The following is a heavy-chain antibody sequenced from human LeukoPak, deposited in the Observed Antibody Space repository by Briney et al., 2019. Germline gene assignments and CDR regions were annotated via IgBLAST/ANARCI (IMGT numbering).Heavy chain of an antibody. CDR1: GFTFSDYY. V-gene: IGHV3-11*01. J-gene: IGHJ6*04. D-gene: IGHD1-20*01. CDR2: ISSSGSTI. Sequence: GGSLRLSCAASGFTFSDYYMSWIRQAPGKGLKWVSYISSSGSTIYYADSVKGRFTISRDNAKNSLYLQMNSLRAEDTAVYYCAREWLSITGPQDVWGKGTTVTVSS. CDR3: AREWLSITGPQDV.